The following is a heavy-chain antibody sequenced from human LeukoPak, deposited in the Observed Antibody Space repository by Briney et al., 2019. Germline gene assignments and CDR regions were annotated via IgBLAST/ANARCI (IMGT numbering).Heavy chain of an antibody. CDR3: ARLTPRYFDWLSPPGGDDY. J-gene: IGHJ4*02. Sequence: ASVKVSCKASGYTFTSYGISWVRQAPGQGLEWMGWISAYNGNTNYAQKLQGRVTITADESTSTAYMELRSLRSDDTAVYYCARLTPRYFDWLSPPGGDDYWGQGTLVTVSS. CDR1: GYTFTSYG. D-gene: IGHD3-9*01. CDR2: ISAYNGNT. V-gene: IGHV1-18*01.